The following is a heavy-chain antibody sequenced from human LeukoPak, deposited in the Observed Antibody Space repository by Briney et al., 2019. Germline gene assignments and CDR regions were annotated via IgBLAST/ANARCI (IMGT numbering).Heavy chain of an antibody. CDR2: ISHSGNT. V-gene: IGHV4-38-2*02. CDR1: GFSISSGYY. D-gene: IGHD3-10*01. J-gene: IGHJ6*03. CDR3: ARLTVNTYPDYNYCMDV. Sequence: SETRSLTCIVSGFSISSGYYWGWIRQPPGKGLEWIGSISHSGNTYYNPSLKSRVTISLDTSKNQFSLKLSSVTAADTAVYYCARLTVNTYPDYNYCMDVWGKGTSVTVSS.